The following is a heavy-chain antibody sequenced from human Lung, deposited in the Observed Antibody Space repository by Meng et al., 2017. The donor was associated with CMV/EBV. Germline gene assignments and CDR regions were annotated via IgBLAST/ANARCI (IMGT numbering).Heavy chain of an antibody. Sequence: GGSLRLXXAASGFTFSSYGMHWVRQAPGKGLEWVAVIWYDGSNKYYADSVKGRFTISRDNSKNTLYLQMNSLRAEDTAVYYCAKDGGIVVVPAAIRAYGMDVWGQGTTVXVSS. CDR1: GFTFSSYG. D-gene: IGHD2-2*02. J-gene: IGHJ6*02. V-gene: IGHV3-33*06. CDR3: AKDGGIVVVPAAIRAYGMDV. CDR2: IWYDGSNK.